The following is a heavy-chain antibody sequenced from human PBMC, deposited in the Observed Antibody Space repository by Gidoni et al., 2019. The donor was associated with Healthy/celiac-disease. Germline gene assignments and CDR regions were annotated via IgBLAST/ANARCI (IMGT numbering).Heavy chain of an antibody. CDR3: ARNPFYYGSGSYAFDI. Sequence: EVQLLESGGGLVQPGGSLRLSCAASGFTFSSYAGSWVGQAPGRGLEWVSAISGSGGSTYYADSVKGRFTISRDNSKNTLYLQMNSLRAEDTAVYYCARNPFYYGSGSYAFDIWGQGTMVTVSS. V-gene: IGHV3-23*01. CDR1: GFTFSSYA. D-gene: IGHD3-10*01. CDR2: ISGSGGST. J-gene: IGHJ3*02.